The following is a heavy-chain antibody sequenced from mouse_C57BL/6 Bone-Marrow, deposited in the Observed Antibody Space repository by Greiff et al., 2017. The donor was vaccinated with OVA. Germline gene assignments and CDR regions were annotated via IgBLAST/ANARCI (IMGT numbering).Heavy chain of an antibody. CDR1: GFTFNTYA. CDR2: IRGKSSNYAQ. CDR3: VRDSYSNQYYAMDY. Sequence: EVHLVESGGGLVQPKGSLKLSCAASGFTFNTYAMHWVRQAPGKGLEWVARIRGKSSNYAQYYADSVKDKFTISRDNSQSMLYLQMNNLKTEDTAMYYCVRDSYSNQYYAMDYWGQGTSVTVSS. J-gene: IGHJ4*01. D-gene: IGHD2-5*01. V-gene: IGHV10-3*01.